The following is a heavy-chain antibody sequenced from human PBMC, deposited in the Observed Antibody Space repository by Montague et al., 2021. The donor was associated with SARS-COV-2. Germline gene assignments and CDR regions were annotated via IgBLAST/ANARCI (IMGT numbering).Heavy chain of an antibody. CDR3: ARVRHLGRGMDV. CDR2: PLYRTENNY. D-gene: IGHD7-27*01. V-gene: IGHV6-1*01. Sequence: CAISGDSVAKLGITSEEHTYALPTHLHFLCRPLYRTENNYHYADSLKSRITIDPDTSKNQVSLQLTSVTPEDTAVYFCARVRHLGRGMDVWGQGTTVTVS. J-gene: IGHJ6*02. CDR1: GDSVAKLGIT.